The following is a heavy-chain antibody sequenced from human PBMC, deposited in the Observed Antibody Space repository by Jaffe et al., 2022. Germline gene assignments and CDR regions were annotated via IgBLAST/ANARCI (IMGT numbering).Heavy chain of an antibody. CDR2: IYSGGST. Sequence: EVQLVETGGGLIQPGGSLRLSCAASGFTVSSNYMSWVRQAPGKGLEWVSVIYSGGSTYYADSVKGRFTISRDNSKNTLYLQMNSLRAEDTAVYYCARSAMVQGAYFDYWGQGTLVTVSS. V-gene: IGHV3-53*02. J-gene: IGHJ4*02. CDR1: GFTVSSNY. CDR3: ARSAMVQGAYFDY. D-gene: IGHD3-10*01.